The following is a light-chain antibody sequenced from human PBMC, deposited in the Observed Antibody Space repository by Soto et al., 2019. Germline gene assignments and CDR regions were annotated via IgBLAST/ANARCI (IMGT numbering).Light chain of an antibody. V-gene: IGLV1-44*01. Sequence: QSVLTQPPSASGTPGQRVTISCSGSNFNIGSHTVNWYQQLPGTAPKLLMHNNNQRPSGVPDRFSGSKSGTSASLAISGLQAEDEADYCCSVWDDSLKGWVFGGGTKVTVL. CDR1: NFNIGSHT. CDR3: SVWDDSLKGWV. CDR2: NNN. J-gene: IGLJ3*02.